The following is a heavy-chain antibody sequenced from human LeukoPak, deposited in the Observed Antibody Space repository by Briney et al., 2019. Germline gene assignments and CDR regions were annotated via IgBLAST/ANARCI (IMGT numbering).Heavy chain of an antibody. V-gene: IGHV3-21*01. CDR3: ARDDRSKYYDSSGNYMDV. CDR2: ISSSSSYI. D-gene: IGHD3-22*01. CDR1: GFTFSSYS. J-gene: IGHJ6*03. Sequence: GGSLRLSCAASGFTFSSYSMNWVRQAPGKGLEWVSSISSSSSYIYYADSVKGRFTISRDNAKNSLYLQMNSLRAEDTAVYYCARDDRSKYYDSSGNYMDVWGKGTTVTVSS.